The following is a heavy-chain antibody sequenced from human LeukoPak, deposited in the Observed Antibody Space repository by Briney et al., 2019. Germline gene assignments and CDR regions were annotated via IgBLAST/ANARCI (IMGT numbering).Heavy chain of an antibody. CDR1: GYSFDSYW. V-gene: IGHV5-51*01. CDR3: ARRRDGYPGHFDY. Sequence: GESLKISCKGSGYSFDSYWIGWVRQMPGKGLEWMGIICPGDSDTRYSPSFQGQVTISADKSISTAYLQWSSLKAADTAIYYCARRRDGYPGHFDYWGQGTLVTVSS. J-gene: IGHJ4*02. CDR2: ICPGDSDT. D-gene: IGHD5-24*01.